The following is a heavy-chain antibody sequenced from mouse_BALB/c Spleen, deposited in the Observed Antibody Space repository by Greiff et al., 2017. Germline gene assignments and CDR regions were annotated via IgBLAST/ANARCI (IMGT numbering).Heavy chain of an antibody. D-gene: IGHD1-1*01. CDR2: ISYSGST. J-gene: IGHJ2*01. Sequence: DVKLVESGPGLVKPSQSLSLTCTVTGYSITSDYAWNWIRQLPGNQLEWMGYISYSGSTSYNPSLKSRTSITRDTSKNQFFLQLNYVTTEDTATYYFARRGDYYYGSFYFDYWGQGTTLTVSS. V-gene: IGHV3-2*02. CDR3: ARRGDYYYGSFYFDY. CDR1: GYSITSDYA.